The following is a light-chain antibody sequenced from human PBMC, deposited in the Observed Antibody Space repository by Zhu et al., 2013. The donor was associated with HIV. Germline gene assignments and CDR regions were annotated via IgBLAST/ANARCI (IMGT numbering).Light chain of an antibody. CDR3: QQRSNWPPLYT. CDR2: GAS. J-gene: IGKJ2*01. V-gene: IGKV3D-20*02. CDR1: QNVGRNY. Sequence: DIVLTQSPGTLSLSPGERATLSCRASQNVGRNYLAWFQQKPGQAPRLLVYGASSRATGIPDRFSGSVSGTDFTLTISRLEPEDFAVYYCQQRSNWPPLYTFGQGTKLEIK.